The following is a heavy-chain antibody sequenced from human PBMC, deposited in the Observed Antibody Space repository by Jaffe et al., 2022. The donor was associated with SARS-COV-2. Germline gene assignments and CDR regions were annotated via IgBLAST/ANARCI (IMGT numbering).Heavy chain of an antibody. CDR3: ARDLHTYYYERSGYDNAFDI. CDR1: GGAISSGGHY. D-gene: IGHD3-22*01. CDR2: IYDNVNT. V-gene: IGHV4-31*03. Sequence: QVQLQESGPGLVKPSQTLSLICTVSGGAISSGGHYWSWIRQVPGKGLEWIGYIYDNVNTQYNPSLKSRITISVDTSKNQFSLKLTSVTAADTAVYYCARDLHTYYYERSGYDNAFDIWGQGTMVTVSS. J-gene: IGHJ3*02.